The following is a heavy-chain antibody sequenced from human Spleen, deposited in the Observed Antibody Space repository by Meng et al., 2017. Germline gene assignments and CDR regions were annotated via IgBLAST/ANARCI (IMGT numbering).Heavy chain of an antibody. CDR1: GFSFSNFA. D-gene: IGHD3-3*01. J-gene: IGHJ4*02. V-gene: IGHV3-30*04. CDR3: ARDLAWVLFDY. Sequence: GESLKISCAASGFSFSNFAMHWVRQAPGKGLEWMTVISYDGSNKYYAGSAKGRFTISRDNSKNTLYLQMNSLRAEDTAVYYCARDLAWVLFDYWGQGALVTVSS. CDR2: ISYDGSNK.